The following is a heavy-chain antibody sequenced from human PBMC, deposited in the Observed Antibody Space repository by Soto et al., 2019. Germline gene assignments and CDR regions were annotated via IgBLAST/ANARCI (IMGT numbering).Heavy chain of an antibody. CDR1: GFTFGTVA. D-gene: IGHD3-10*01. J-gene: IGHJ4*02. CDR3: AKVRSSRYLSGLYFDF. Sequence: EVQLLESGGGLVQPGGSLRLSCVASGFTFGTVAMTWVRQAPGKGLEWVSSIAIASFDSYYAPSVKGRFTTSRDDSKNTLYLQMQSLRADDTAVYYCAKVRSSRYLSGLYFDFWGPGSLVTVSS. CDR2: IAIASFDS. V-gene: IGHV3-23*01.